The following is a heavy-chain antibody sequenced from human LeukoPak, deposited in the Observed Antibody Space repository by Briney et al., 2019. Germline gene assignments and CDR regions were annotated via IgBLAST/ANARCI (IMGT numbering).Heavy chain of an antibody. CDR1: GYSISSGYY. CDR3: AREVTTVHFDY. V-gene: IGHV4-38-2*02. D-gene: IGHD4-17*01. CDR2: IYHSGST. J-gene: IGHJ4*02. Sequence: SETLSLTCTVSGYSISSGYYWGWIRQPPGKGLEWIGSIYHSGSTYYNPSLKSRVTISVDTSKNQFSLKLSSVTAADTAVYYCAREVTTVHFDYWGQGTLVTVSS.